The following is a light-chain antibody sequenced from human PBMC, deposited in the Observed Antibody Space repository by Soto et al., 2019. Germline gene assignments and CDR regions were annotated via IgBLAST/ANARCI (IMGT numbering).Light chain of an antibody. CDR1: RRDVGAYNL. CDR3: CSYAGSYTHV. J-gene: IGLJ1*01. Sequence: QSALTQPASVSGSPGQSITISCSGTRRDVGAYNLVSWYQQHPDKAPKLMIYDVIKRPSGVPDRFSGSKSGNTASLTIYGLQAEDEADYHCCSYAGSYTHVFGTGTKLTVL. CDR2: DVI. V-gene: IGLV2-11*01.